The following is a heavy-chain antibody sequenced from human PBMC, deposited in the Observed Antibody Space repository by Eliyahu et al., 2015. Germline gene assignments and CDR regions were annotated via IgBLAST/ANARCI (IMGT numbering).Heavy chain of an antibody. CDR1: GXTFSSYT. CDR2: IIPILGIA. D-gene: IGHD3-22*01. J-gene: IGHJ4*02. V-gene: IGHV1-69*02. Sequence: QVQLVQSGAEVKKPGSSVKVSCKASGXTFSSYTISWVRQAPGQGLEWMGRIIPILGIANYAQKFQGRVTITADKSTSTAYMELSSLRSEDTAVYYCTRGLYYYDSSGRLWGQGTLVTVSS. CDR3: TRGLYYYDSSGRL.